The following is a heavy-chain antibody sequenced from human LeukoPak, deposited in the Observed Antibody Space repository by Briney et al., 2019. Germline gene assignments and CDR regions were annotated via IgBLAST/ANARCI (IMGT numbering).Heavy chain of an antibody. Sequence: GASVKVSCKASGYTFTSYDINWVRQATGQGLEWMGWMNPKSGNTGYAQKFQGRVTMTRNTSISTAYMELSSLRSEDTAVYYCARDLRLGELSPRRSRGYWGQGTLVTVSS. J-gene: IGHJ4*02. CDR1: GYTFTSYD. D-gene: IGHD3-16*02. CDR3: ARDLRLGELSPRRSRGY. CDR2: MNPKSGNT. V-gene: IGHV1-8*01.